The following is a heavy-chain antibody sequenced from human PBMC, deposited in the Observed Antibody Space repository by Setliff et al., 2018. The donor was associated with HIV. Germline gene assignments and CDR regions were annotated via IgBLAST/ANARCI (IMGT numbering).Heavy chain of an antibody. CDR3: SRGPHRYCSRTNCMYDY. D-gene: IGHD2-2*01. J-gene: IGHJ4*02. Sequence: GGSLRLSCAASGFTFVDYALTWVRQAPGKGLEWVGLVRSKPNGGTTDYAASVKGRFTISRDDAQSIAYLQMNSLEIEDTALYYCSRGPHRYCSRTNCMYDYWGQGTLVTVSS. CDR2: VRSKPNGGTT. V-gene: IGHV3-49*04. CDR1: GFTFVDYA.